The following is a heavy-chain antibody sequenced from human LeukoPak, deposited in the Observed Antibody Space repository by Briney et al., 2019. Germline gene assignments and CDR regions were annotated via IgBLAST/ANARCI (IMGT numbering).Heavy chain of an antibody. CDR3: ARRRAVAGTYYFDH. CDR1: GYSFTSYW. CDR2: IYPGDSNT. V-gene: IGHV5-51*01. D-gene: IGHD6-19*01. J-gene: IGHJ4*02. Sequence: GASLQTSFKGSGYSFTSYWIGWVRQMPGKGLEWMGLIYPGDSNTRYSPSFQGQVTISADKSITTDYLQWSSLKASDTAIYYCARRRAVAGTYYFDHWGQGTLVTVSS.